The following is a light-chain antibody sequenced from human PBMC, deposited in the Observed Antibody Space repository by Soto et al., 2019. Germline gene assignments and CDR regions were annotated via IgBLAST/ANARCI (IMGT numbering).Light chain of an antibody. CDR1: QSIHTS. Sequence: VFTQSPSTLSLSPFERSTLSCRASQSIHTSLAWYQQKSGKPPRLVIYDSTLRANGVPDRFGGSRSGTEFTLTINSLEPEDFAVYYCQQRNVWPPITFGQGTRLEIK. V-gene: IGKV3-11*01. CDR3: QQRNVWPPIT. J-gene: IGKJ5*01. CDR2: DST.